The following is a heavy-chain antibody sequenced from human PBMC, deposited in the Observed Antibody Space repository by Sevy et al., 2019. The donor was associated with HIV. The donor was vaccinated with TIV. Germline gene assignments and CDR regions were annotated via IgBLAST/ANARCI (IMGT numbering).Heavy chain of an antibody. V-gene: IGHV4-38-2*01. CDR1: GYSISSAYY. D-gene: IGHD1-26*01. CDR3: TRALSGTYDY. J-gene: IGHJ4*02. Sequence: SEILSLTCAVSGYSISSAYYWGWIRQSPGKGLERIGSIYQSGTTYYNPSLESRVTMSVDRSKNQFSLRLSSVTAVDTAVYDCTRALSGTYDYWGQGTLVTVSS. CDR2: IYQSGTT.